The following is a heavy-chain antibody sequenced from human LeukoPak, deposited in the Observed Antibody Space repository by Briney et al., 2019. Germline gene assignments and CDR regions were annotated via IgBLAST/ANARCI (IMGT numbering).Heavy chain of an antibody. CDR3: AIIYYYDSSGYYYEDDY. J-gene: IGHJ4*02. D-gene: IGHD3-22*01. V-gene: IGHV1-2*02. CDR2: INPNSGGT. CDR1: GYTFTGYY. Sequence: AASVKVSCKASGYTFTGYYMHWVRQTPGQGLRWMGWINPNSGGTNYAQKFQGRVTMTRDTSISTAYMELSRLRSDDTAVYYCAIIYYYDSSGYYYEDDYWGQGTLVTVSS.